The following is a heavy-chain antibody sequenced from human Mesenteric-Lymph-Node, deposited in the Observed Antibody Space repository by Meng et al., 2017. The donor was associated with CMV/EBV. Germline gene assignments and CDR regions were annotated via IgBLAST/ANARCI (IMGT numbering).Heavy chain of an antibody. CDR1: GYTFTSYG. V-gene: IGHV1-18*01. Sequence: ASVKVSCKASGYTFTSYGISWVRQAPGQGLEWMGWISAYNGNTNYAQKLQGRVTMTTDTSTSTAYMELRSLRSDDTAVYYCARDLQIRFLEWPYGMDVWGQGTTVTVSS. CDR2: ISAYNGNT. J-gene: IGHJ6*02. CDR3: ARDLQIRFLEWPYGMDV. D-gene: IGHD3-3*01.